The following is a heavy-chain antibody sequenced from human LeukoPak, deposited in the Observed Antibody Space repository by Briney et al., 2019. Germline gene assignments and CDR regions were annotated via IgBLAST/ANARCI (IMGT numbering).Heavy chain of an antibody. Sequence: PSETLSLTCTVSGYSISSGYYWGWIRQPPGKGLECIGSIDHSGSTSYNPSLKSRVTISVDTSKNQFSLKVSSVTAADTAVYYCARVPHCNSTTRCYLGGHHMDVWGKGTTVAVSS. J-gene: IGHJ6*03. D-gene: IGHD2/OR15-2a*01. CDR3: ARVPHCNSTTRCYLGGHHMDV. CDR2: IDHSGST. V-gene: IGHV4-38-2*02. CDR1: GYSISSGYY.